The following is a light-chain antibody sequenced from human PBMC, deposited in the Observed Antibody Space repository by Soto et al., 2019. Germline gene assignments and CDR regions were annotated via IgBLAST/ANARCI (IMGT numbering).Light chain of an antibody. V-gene: IGLV2-14*01. J-gene: IGLJ1*01. CDR2: EVS. CDR3: SSYTRRSTSYV. Sequence: QSVLTQPASVSGSPGQSITISCTGTSSDVGGYNYVSRYQQHPGKAPKLMIYEVSNRPSRVSNRFSGSKSGNTASLTISGLQAEDEDDYHCSSYTRRSTSYVFGTGTKVTVL. CDR1: SSDVGGYNY.